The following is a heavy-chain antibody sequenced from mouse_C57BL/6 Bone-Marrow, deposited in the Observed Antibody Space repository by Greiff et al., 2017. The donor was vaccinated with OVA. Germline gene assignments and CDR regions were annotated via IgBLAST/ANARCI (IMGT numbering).Heavy chain of an antibody. J-gene: IGHJ3*01. CDR1: GFTFSDYG. D-gene: IGHD2-4*01. CDR2: ISSGSSTI. V-gene: IGHV5-17*01. Sequence: EVKVVESGGGLVKPGGSLKLSCAASGFTFSDYGMHWVRQAPEKGLEWVAYISSGSSTIYYADTVKGRFTISRDNAKNTLFLQMTSLRSEDTAMYYCAIFYDYDVKFAYWGQGTLVTVSA. CDR3: AIFYDYDVKFAY.